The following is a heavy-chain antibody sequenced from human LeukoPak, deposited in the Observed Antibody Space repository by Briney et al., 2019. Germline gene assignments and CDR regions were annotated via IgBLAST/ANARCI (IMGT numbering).Heavy chain of an antibody. CDR3: ARDHYDYVWGSYRRYYFDY. CDR1: GFTFSSYG. Sequence: GGSLRLSCAASGFTFSSYGMSWVRQAPGKGLEWVSGISGSGGSTYYADSVKGRFTIARDNSKNTLYLQMNSLRAEDTAVYYCARDHYDYVWGSYRRYYFDYWGQGTLVTVSS. CDR2: ISGSGGST. V-gene: IGHV3-23*01. J-gene: IGHJ4*02. D-gene: IGHD3-16*02.